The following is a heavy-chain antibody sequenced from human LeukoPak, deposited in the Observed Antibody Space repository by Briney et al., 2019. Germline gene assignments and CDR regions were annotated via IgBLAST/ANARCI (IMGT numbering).Heavy chain of an antibody. CDR3: ARDIYPGTEYFLH. Sequence: ASVKVSCKASGYTFTSYGISWVRQAPGQGLEWMGWISAYNGNTNYAHKVQGRVTTTTDTSTSTAYMELRSLRSADTAVYYCARDIYPGTEYFLHWGQGTLVSVSS. V-gene: IGHV1-18*01. CDR1: GYTFTSYG. D-gene: IGHD2/OR15-2a*01. J-gene: IGHJ1*01. CDR2: ISAYNGNT.